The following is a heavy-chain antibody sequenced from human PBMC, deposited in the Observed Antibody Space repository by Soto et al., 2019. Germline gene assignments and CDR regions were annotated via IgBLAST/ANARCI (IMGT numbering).Heavy chain of an antibody. CDR2: IKPDGSEK. CDR1: AFTLSSYW. CDR3: ARDYEFCFDI. V-gene: IGHV3-7*01. J-gene: IGHJ3*02. Sequence: EVQLVESGGGLVQPGGSLRLSCEASAFTLSSYWMSWVRQAPGKGLEWVANIKPDGSEKYYVDSVKGRFTISRDNTKNSLYLQMSTLRPEDTAIYYCARDYEFCFDICGQGTLVTVSS. D-gene: IGHD3-22*01.